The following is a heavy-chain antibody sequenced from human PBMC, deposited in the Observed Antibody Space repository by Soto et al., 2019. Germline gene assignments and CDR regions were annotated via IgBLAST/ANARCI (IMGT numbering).Heavy chain of an antibody. V-gene: IGHV1-69*01. J-gene: IGHJ6*02. CDR2: IIPIFGTA. D-gene: IGHD3-9*01. CDR3: ARKILDIVTGSVSAYYYYGMDV. Sequence: QVQLVQSGAEVKKPGSSVKVSCKASGGTFSSYAISWVRQAPGQGLEWMGGIIPIFGTANYAQKFQGRVTITADESTSTAYMELSSLRSEDTAVYYCARKILDIVTGSVSAYYYYGMDVWGQGTTVTVSS. CDR1: GGTFSSYA.